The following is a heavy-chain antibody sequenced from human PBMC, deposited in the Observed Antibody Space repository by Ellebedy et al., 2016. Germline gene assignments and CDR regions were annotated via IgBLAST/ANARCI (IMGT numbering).Heavy chain of an antibody. CDR3: ATTRWGGVPAAPIYYYYGMDV. V-gene: IGHV1-24*01. J-gene: IGHJ6*02. D-gene: IGHD2-2*01. CDR1: GYTLTELS. Sequence: ASVKVSCKVSGYTLTELSMHWVRQAPGKGLEWMGGFDPEDGETFYAQKFQGRVTMTEDTSTDTAYMELSSLRSEDTAVYYCATTRWGGVPAAPIYYYYGMDVWGQGTTVTVSS. CDR2: FDPEDGET.